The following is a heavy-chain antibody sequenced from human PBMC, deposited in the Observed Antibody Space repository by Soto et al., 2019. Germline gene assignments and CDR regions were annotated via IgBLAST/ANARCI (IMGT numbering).Heavy chain of an antibody. D-gene: IGHD1-1*01. V-gene: IGHV3-23*01. J-gene: IGHJ5*02. CDR2: ISGSGGST. CDR1: GFTFSSYS. Sequence: GGSLRLSCAASGFTFSSYSMSWVRQAPGKGLEWVSAISGSGGSTYYADSVKGRFTISRDNSKNTLYLQMNSLRAEDTAVYYCAKDTGPWDWLDPWGQGTLVTVSS. CDR3: AKDTGPWDWLDP.